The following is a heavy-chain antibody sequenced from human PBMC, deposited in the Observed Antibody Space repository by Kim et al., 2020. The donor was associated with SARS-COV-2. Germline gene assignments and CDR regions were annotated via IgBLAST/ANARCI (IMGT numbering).Heavy chain of an antibody. CDR1: GFTFSSYA. CDR3: ARTPNARLSGDYYFDY. D-gene: IGHD4-17*01. Sequence: GGSLRLSCAASGFTFSSYAMHWVRQAPGKGLEWVAVISYDGSNKYYADSVKGRFTISRDNSKNTLYLQMNSLRAEDTAVYYCARTPNARLSGDYYFDYWG. V-gene: IGHV3-30-3*01. CDR2: ISYDGSNK. J-gene: IGHJ4*01.